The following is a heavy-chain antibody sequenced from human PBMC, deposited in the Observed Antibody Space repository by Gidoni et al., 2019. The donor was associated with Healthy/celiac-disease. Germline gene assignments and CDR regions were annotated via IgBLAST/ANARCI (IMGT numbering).Heavy chain of an antibody. D-gene: IGHD4-17*01. V-gene: IGHV3-15*01. CDR1: GFTFSNAW. J-gene: IGHJ4*02. CDR2: IKSKTDGGTT. CDR3: TTEVMTTVTTLPSR. Sequence: EVQLVESGGGLVKPGGSLRLSCSASGFTFSNAWMSWVRQAPGKGLEWVGRIKSKTDGGTTDYAAPVKGRFTISRDDSKNTLYLQMNSLKTEDTAVYYCTTEVMTTVTTLPSRWGQGTLVTVSS.